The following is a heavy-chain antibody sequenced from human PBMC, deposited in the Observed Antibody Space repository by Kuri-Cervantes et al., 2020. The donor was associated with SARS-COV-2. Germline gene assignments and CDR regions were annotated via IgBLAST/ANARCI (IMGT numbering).Heavy chain of an antibody. D-gene: IGHD7-27*01. Sequence: SVKVSCKASGGTFSSYAISWVRQAPGQGLEWMGGIIPIFGTANYAQKFQGRVTITADESTSTAYMELSSLRSEDTAVYYCACLAEGENWGSSAFDIWGQGTMVTVSS. CDR1: GGTFSSYA. CDR2: IIPIFGTA. CDR3: ACLAEGENWGSSAFDI. V-gene: IGHV1-69*13. J-gene: IGHJ3*02.